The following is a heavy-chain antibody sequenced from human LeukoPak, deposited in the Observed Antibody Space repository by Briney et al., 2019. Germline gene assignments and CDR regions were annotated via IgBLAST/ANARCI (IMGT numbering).Heavy chain of an antibody. CDR3: ARGSSVWWLHVPFDY. J-gene: IGHJ4*02. V-gene: IGHV4-34*01. CDR2: INHSGST. D-gene: IGHD5-12*01. Sequence: SETLSLTCAVYGLSFSGYYWSWIRQPPGKGLEWIGEINHSGSTNHNPSLKSRVTISVDTSKNQFSLKLSSVTAADTAVYYCARGSSVWWLHVPFDYWGQGTLVTVSS. CDR1: GLSFSGYY.